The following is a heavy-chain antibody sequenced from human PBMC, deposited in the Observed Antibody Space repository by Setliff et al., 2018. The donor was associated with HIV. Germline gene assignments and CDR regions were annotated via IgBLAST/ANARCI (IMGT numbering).Heavy chain of an antibody. J-gene: IGHJ4*01. CDR1: GFTFSAFT. CDR3: TVVPGGGWDGYYSKY. D-gene: IGHD6-19*01. V-gene: IGHV3-23*01. CDR2: ISGSGGGR. Sequence: GESLKISCGGSGFTFSAFTLNWVRHAPGKVLELVSSISGSGGGRYYTDSVKGRFTISRDDSENTVYLDMTILRGDDTAVYYCTVVPGGGWDGYYSKYWGRGTLVTVSS.